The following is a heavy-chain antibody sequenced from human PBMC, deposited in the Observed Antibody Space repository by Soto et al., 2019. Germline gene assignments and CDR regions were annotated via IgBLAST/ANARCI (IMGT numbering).Heavy chain of an antibody. CDR3: ARGQAFDI. CDR1: GDSVSSNSAA. Sequence: SQALSLTSVISGDSVSSNSAACNLIRQSPSRGLEWLGRTYYRSKWYNDYAVSVKSRITINPDTSKNQFSLQLNSVTPEGTAVYYCARGQAFDIWGQGTMVTVSS. V-gene: IGHV6-1*01. CDR2: TYYRSKWYN. J-gene: IGHJ3*02.